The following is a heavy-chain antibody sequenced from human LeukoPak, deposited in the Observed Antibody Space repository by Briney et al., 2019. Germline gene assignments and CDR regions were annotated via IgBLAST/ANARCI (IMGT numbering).Heavy chain of an antibody. V-gene: IGHV1-18*04. D-gene: IGHD1-26*01. CDR1: GYTFTGYY. CDR3: ARDRRSYTNWYFDL. Sequence: ASVKVSCKASGYTFTGYYMHWVRQAPGQGLEWMGWISAYNGNTNYAQKLQGRVTMTTDTSTSTAYMELRSLRSDDTAVYYCARDRRSYTNWYFDLWGRGTLVTVSS. J-gene: IGHJ2*01. CDR2: ISAYNGNT.